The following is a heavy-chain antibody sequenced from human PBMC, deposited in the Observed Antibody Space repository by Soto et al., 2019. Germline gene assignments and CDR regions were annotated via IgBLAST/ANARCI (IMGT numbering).Heavy chain of an antibody. V-gene: IGHV4-4*02. J-gene: IGHJ6*02. CDR3: ACIFSGGYSYGFYYYGMDV. D-gene: IGHD5-18*01. CDR2: TSHDGVT. Sequence: SETLSLTCAVSSGSIDNVYWWSWVRQSPGKGLEWIGETSHDGVTNYNPSLEGRVTISIDKSKNQFSLKLSSVTAADTAVYYCACIFSGGYSYGFYYYGMDVWGPGTTVT. CDR1: SGSIDNVYW.